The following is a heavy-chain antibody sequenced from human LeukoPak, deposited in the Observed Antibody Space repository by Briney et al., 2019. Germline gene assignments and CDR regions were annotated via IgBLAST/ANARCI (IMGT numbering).Heavy chain of an antibody. D-gene: IGHD4-17*01. J-gene: IGHJ6*02. CDR1: GGSISSYY. V-gene: IGHV4-59*01. CDR3: ARDGGRWYGDYVYYYYGMDV. CDR2: IYYSGST. Sequence: SETLSLTCTVSGGSISSYYWSWIRQPPGKGLEWIGYIYYSGSTNYNPSLKSRVTISVDTSKNQFSLKLSSVTAADTAVYYCARDGGRWYGDYVYYYYGMDVRGQGTTVTVSS.